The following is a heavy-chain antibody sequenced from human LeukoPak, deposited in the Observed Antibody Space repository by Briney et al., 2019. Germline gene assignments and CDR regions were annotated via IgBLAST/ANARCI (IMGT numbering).Heavy chain of an antibody. Sequence: GGSLRLSCAASGFAFSSYWMSWIRQAPGKRLEWVANMNQAGNEKYYMDSVEGRFTIFRDNAKNSLYLQMNSLRAEDTAVYYCACPRGWHGYGAYDMWGQGAMVTVSS. CDR2: MNQAGNEK. V-gene: IGHV3-7*03. CDR1: GFAFSSYW. J-gene: IGHJ3*02. D-gene: IGHD6-19*01. CDR3: ACPRGWHGYGAYDM.